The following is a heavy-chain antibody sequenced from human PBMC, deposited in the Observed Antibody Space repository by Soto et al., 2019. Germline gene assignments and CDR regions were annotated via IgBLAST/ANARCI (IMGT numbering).Heavy chain of an antibody. V-gene: IGHV1-18*01. Sequence: QVQLEQSGAEVKKPGASVKVSCKASGYTFTSYGISWVRQAPGQGLEWMGRISAYNGNTNYAQKLQGRGTMATDTATSTAYMELRSLRSDDTAVYYGARVMGALGHWFDPWGQGTLVTVSS. CDR3: ARVMGALGHWFDP. J-gene: IGHJ5*02. CDR2: ISAYNGNT. CDR1: GYTFTSYG. D-gene: IGHD1-26*01.